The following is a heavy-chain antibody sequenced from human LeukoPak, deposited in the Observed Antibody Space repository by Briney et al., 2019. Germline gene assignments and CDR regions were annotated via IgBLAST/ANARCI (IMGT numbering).Heavy chain of an antibody. CDR2: IYTSGST. J-gene: IGHJ4*02. V-gene: IGHV4-4*07. D-gene: IGHD2-15*01. CDR3: ARRLVAATKGYFDY. Sequence: PSETLSLTCTVSGGSISSYYWSWIRQPAGKGLEWIGRIYTSGSTNYNPSLKSRVTMSVDTSKNQFSLKLSSVTAADTAVYYCARRLVAATKGYFDYWGQGTLVTVSS. CDR1: GGSISSYY.